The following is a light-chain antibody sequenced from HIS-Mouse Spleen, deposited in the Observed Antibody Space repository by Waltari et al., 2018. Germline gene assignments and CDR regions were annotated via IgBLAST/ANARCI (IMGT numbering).Light chain of an antibody. CDR1: SSDVGGYNY. CDR3: SSYTSSSTYVV. V-gene: IGLV2-14*01. J-gene: IGLJ2*01. CDR2: EVS. Sequence: QSALTQPASVSGSPGQSITISCTGTSSDVGGYNYVSWYQQHPGKAPKHMIYEVSNRPAGVSIRFSGSTSGNTAFLTISGLRAADEDDYYCSSYTSSSTYVVFGGGTKLTVL.